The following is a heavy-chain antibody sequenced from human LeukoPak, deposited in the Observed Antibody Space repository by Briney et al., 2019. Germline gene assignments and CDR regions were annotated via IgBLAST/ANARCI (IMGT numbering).Heavy chain of an antibody. CDR1: GDSISSYY. CDR3: ARDRQATTAYDAFDI. D-gene: IGHD4-17*01. Sequence: SETLSLTCTVSGDSISSYYWSWIRQPPGKGLEWIGYIYYSGSTKYNPSLKSRVTISVDTSNNQLSLKLSSVTAADTAVYYCARDRQATTAYDAFDIWGRGTMVAVSS. J-gene: IGHJ3*02. CDR2: IYYSGST. V-gene: IGHV4-59*01.